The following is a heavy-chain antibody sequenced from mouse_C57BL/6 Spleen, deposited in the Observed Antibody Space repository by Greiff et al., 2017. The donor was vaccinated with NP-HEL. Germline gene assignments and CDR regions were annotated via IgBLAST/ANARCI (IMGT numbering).Heavy chain of an antibody. Sequence: VQLQQSGAELVKPGASVKISCKASGYAFSSYWMNWVKQRPGKGLEWIGQIYPGDGDTNYNGKFKGKATLTADKSSSTAYMQLSSLTSEDSAVYFCAREGSGYGNFYAMDYWGQGTSVTVSS. CDR1: GYAFSSYW. V-gene: IGHV1-80*01. CDR3: AREGSGYGNFYAMDY. J-gene: IGHJ4*01. CDR2: IYPGDGDT. D-gene: IGHD2-1*01.